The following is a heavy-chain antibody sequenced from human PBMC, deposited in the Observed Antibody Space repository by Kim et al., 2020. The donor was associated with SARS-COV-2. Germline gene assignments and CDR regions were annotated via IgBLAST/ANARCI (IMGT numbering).Heavy chain of an antibody. Sequence: VKGRFTISRDNAKNSLYLQMNSLRAEDTALYHCARISGSYWAYYYYGMDVWGQGTTVTVSS. V-gene: IGHV3-20*01. CDR3: ARISGSYWAYYYYGMDV. D-gene: IGHD1-26*01. J-gene: IGHJ6*02.